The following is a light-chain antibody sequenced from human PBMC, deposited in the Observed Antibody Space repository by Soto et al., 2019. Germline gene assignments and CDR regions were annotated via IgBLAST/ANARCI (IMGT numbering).Light chain of an antibody. Sequence: DLQMTQSPSSLSASVGDRVTITCRANLSIATYLHWYQQKSGRVPKLLIYAASNLQSGVPSRFSGRGSGTDFSLTISSLRLEDFATYFCQQTYTIPFTFGGGTKVEIE. CDR2: AAS. CDR1: LSIATY. J-gene: IGKJ4*01. V-gene: IGKV1-39*01. CDR3: QQTYTIPFT.